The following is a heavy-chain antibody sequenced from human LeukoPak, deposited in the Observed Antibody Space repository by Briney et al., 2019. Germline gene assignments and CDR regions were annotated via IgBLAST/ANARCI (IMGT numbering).Heavy chain of an antibody. CDR3: AREPYGGNPNFDY. Sequence: ASVKVSCKASGGTFSSYAISWVRQAPGQGLEWMGRIIPIFGTANYAQKFQGRVTITTDESTSTAYMELSSLRSEDTAVYYCAREPYGGNPNFDYWGQGTLVTVSS. D-gene: IGHD4-23*01. CDR2: IIPIFGTA. V-gene: IGHV1-69*05. CDR1: GGTFSSYA. J-gene: IGHJ4*02.